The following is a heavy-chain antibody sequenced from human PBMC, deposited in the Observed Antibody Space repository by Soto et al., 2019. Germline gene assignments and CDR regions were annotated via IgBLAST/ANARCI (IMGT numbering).Heavy chain of an antibody. D-gene: IGHD2-8*01. J-gene: IGHJ6*03. V-gene: IGHV4-59*01. CDR3: ARGLEVFRPPGDYYYMDV. CDR1: GDSITSYY. CDR2: IYYSGIT. Sequence: ETLSLTCSVSGDSITSYYWSWIRQTPGKGLEWIGFIYYSGITNFNPSLQSRVTISVDTSKNQFSLKLSSVTAADTAVYYCARGLEVFRPPGDYYYMDVWGKGTTVTVSS.